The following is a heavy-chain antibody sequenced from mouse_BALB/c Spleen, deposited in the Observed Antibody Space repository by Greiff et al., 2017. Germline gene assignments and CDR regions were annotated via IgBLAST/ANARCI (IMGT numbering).Heavy chain of an antibody. CDR3: ASTTVVATHDY. CDR1: GYTFTSYW. V-gene: IGHV1-7*01. D-gene: IGHD1-1*01. Sequence: QVQLQQSGAELAKPGASVKMSCKASGYTFTSYWMHWVKQRPGQGLEWIGYINPSTGYTEYNQKFKDKATLTADKSSSTAYMQLSSLTSEDSAVYYCASTTVVATHDYWGQGTTLTVSS. J-gene: IGHJ2*01. CDR2: INPSTGYT.